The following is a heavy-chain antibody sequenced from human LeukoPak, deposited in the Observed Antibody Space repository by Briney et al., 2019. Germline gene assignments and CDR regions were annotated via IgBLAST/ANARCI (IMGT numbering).Heavy chain of an antibody. CDR2: IWYDGSNK. Sequence: GGSLRLSCAASGFTFSSYGMHWVRQAPGKGLEWVAVIWYDGSNKYYADSVKGRFTISRDNSKNTLYLQMNSLRAEDTAVYYRAKSQDDFWSGYPLFLDYWGQGTLVTVSS. CDR1: GFTFSSYG. D-gene: IGHD3-3*01. J-gene: IGHJ4*02. CDR3: AKSQDDFWSGYPLFLDY. V-gene: IGHV3-33*06.